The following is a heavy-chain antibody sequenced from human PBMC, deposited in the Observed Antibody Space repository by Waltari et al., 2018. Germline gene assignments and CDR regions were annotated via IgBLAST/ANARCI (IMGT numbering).Heavy chain of an antibody. CDR1: GYSFSSSW. D-gene: IGHD3-16*01. Sequence: EVPLVQSGAEVTKSGDALQISCKVFGYSFSSSWIDLVRQMPGKGLEWVGSIYPGDSDTKYSPSLQGQVTISADRSVSTAYLQWSSLKASDTAIYYCAREYYDYIGGSVRYFDYWGQGTQVTVSS. J-gene: IGHJ4*02. CDR3: AREYYDYIGGSVRYFDY. V-gene: IGHV5-51*01. CDR2: IYPGDSDT.